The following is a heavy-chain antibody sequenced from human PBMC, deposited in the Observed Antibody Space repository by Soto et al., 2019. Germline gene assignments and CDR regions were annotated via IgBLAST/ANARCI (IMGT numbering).Heavy chain of an antibody. V-gene: IGHV1-18*04. J-gene: IGHJ4*02. Sequence: GASVKVSCKASGYTFTSYYMHWVRQAPGQGLEWMGWISAYNGNTNYAQKLQGRVTMTTDTSTSTAYMELRSLRSDDTAVYYCARLYYYDSSGFFDYWGQGTLVTVSS. CDR2: ISAYNGNT. D-gene: IGHD3-22*01. CDR1: GYTFTSYY. CDR3: ARLYYYDSSGFFDY.